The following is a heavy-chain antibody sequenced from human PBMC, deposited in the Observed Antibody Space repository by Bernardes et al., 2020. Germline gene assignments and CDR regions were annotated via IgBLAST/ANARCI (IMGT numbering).Heavy chain of an antibody. CDR2: ISYDGSNK. J-gene: IGHJ4*02. V-gene: IGHV3-30*18. D-gene: IGHD4-17*01. Sequence: GGSLRLSCAASGFTFSSYGMHWVRQAPGKGLEWVAVISYDGSNKYYADSVKGRFTISRDNSKNTLYLQMNSLRAEDTAVYYCAKIGDYGDPNYFDYWGQGTLVTVSS. CDR3: AKIGDYGDPNYFDY. CDR1: GFTFSSYG.